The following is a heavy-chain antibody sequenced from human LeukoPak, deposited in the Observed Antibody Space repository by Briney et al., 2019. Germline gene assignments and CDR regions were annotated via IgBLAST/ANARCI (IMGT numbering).Heavy chain of an antibody. D-gene: IGHD6-19*01. J-gene: IGHJ4*02. V-gene: IGHV3-23*01. CDR2: ISGSGGST. CDR3: AKEYSSGWYYFVY. CDR1: RFTFSSYA. Sequence: GGSLRLSCAASRFTFSSYAMSWVRQAPGKGLEWVSTISGSGGSTYYADSVKGRFTISRDNSKNTLSLQMNSLRAEDTAIYYCAKEYSSGWYYFVYWGQGTLVTVSS.